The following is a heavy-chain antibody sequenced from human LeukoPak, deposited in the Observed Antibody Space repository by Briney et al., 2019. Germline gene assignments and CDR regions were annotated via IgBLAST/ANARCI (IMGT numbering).Heavy chain of an antibody. CDR2: IIPIFSTA. Sequence: ASVTLSCKSSGGSFTSYAISWVRQAPGSGLEWMGGIIPIFSTANYAHKFQGRVTITADESTGTAYMELSSLRSEDTAVYYCGVLFAPPEFNRIVGATTTDYWGQGPLVPVSS. CDR3: GVLFAPPEFNRIVGATTTDY. J-gene: IGHJ4*02. D-gene: IGHD1-26*01. CDR1: GGSFTSYA. V-gene: IGHV1-69*01.